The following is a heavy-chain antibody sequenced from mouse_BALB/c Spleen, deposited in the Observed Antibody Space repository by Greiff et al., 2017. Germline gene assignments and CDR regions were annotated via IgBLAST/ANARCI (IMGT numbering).Heavy chain of an antibody. D-gene: IGHD2-14*01. Sequence: EVKLVESGGGLVKPGGSLKLSCAASGFTFSSYAMSWVRQTPEKRLEWVASISSGGSTYYPDSVKGRFTISRDNARNILYLQMSSLRSEDTAMYYCARGVYDGAMDYWGQGTSVTVSS. CDR3: ARGVYDGAMDY. J-gene: IGHJ4*01. V-gene: IGHV5-6-5*01. CDR2: ISSGGST. CDR1: GFTFSSYA.